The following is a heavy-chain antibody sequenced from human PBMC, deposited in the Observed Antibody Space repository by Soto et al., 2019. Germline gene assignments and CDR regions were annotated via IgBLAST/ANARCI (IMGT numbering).Heavy chain of an antibody. D-gene: IGHD3-22*01. CDR3: AKNYYDSSGYPIYYYYYGMDV. J-gene: IGHJ6*02. CDR1: GFTFSSYG. Sequence: GGSLRLSCAASGFTFSSYGMHWVRQAPSKGLEWVAVISYDGSNKYYADSVKGRFTISRDNSKNTLYLQMNSLRAEDTAVYYCAKNYYDSSGYPIYYYYYGMDVWGQGTTVTVSS. CDR2: ISYDGSNK. V-gene: IGHV3-30*18.